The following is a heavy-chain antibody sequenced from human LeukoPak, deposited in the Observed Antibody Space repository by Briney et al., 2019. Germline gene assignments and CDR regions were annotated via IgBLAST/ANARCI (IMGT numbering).Heavy chain of an antibody. Sequence: SETLSLTCAVYGGSFSGYYWSWIRQPPGKGLEWIGEINHSGSTNYNPSLKSRVTISVDTSKNQFSLKLSSVTAADTAVYYCARILYSYGPYPFDPWVQGTLVTVSS. CDR1: GGSFSGYY. CDR3: ARILYSYGPYPFDP. V-gene: IGHV4-34*01. CDR2: INHSGST. J-gene: IGHJ5*02. D-gene: IGHD5-18*01.